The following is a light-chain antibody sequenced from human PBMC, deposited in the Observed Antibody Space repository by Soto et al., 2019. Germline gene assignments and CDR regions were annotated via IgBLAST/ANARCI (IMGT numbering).Light chain of an antibody. J-gene: IGKJ2*01. CDR3: QQSFSAPRT. Sequence: DIQMTQFPSSLSASVGDRVTVTCRASQNIGRYLNWYQQKPGKAPKPLIYDVSSLQTGVPSRFSGDESGTDFTLTINSLQPEDFATYYCQQSFSAPRTFGQGTKVDIK. V-gene: IGKV1-39*01. CDR1: QNIGRY. CDR2: DVS.